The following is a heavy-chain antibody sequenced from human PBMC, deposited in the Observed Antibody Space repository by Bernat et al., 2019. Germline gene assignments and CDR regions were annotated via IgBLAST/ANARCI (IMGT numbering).Heavy chain of an antibody. J-gene: IGHJ6*02. CDR3: ARGRYGSGSYSIYYYGMDV. CDR1: GFTFSSWS. Sequence: EVQLVESGGGLVQPGGSLRLSCAASGFTFSSWSMNWVRQAPGKGLEWVSYISSSSSTVYHAESVKGRFTISRENAKNSLYLQMNSLGDEDTALYYCARGRYGSGSYSIYYYGMDVWGQGTTVTVSS. D-gene: IGHD3-10*01. CDR2: ISSSSSTV. V-gene: IGHV3-48*02.